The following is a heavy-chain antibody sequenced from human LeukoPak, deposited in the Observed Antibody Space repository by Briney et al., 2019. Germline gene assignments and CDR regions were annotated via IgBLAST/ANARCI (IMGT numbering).Heavy chain of an antibody. D-gene: IGHD3-9*01. CDR1: GFTFSSYA. V-gene: IGHV3-30-3*01. CDR2: ISYDGSDK. Sequence: PGGSLRLSCAASGFTFSSYAMHWVRQAPGKGLEWMAVISYDGSDKYYADSVKGRFTISRDNSKNKLYLQMNSLRAEDTAVYYCARDSRAYYDILTTYYTATMDYWGQGTLVTVSS. CDR3: ARDSRAYYDILTTYYTATMDY. J-gene: IGHJ4*02.